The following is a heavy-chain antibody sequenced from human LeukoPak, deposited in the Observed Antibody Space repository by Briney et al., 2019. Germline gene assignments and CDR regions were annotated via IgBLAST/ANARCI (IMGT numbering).Heavy chain of an antibody. CDR2: IYPGDSDT. V-gene: IGHV5-51*01. J-gene: IGHJ5*02. CDR3: ARHHSSSGFLWFDP. Sequence: KVSCKASGYTFTSYWIGWVRQMPGKGLEWMGIIYPGDSDTRYSPSFQGQVTISADKSISTAYLQWSSLKASDTAMYYCARHHSSSGFLWFDPWGQGTLVTVSS. CDR1: GYTFTSYW. D-gene: IGHD6-13*01.